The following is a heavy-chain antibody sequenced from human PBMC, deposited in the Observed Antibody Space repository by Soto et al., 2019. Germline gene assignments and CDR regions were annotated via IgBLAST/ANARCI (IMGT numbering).Heavy chain of an antibody. CDR3: ATDRSAVTTPFDP. V-gene: IGHV4-39*01. J-gene: IGHJ5*02. Sequence: SETLSLTCTVSGGSISSSSYYWGWIRQPPGKGLEWIGSIYYSGSTYYNPSLKSRVTISVDTSKNQFSLKLSSVTAADTAVYYCATDRSAVTTPFDPWGQGTLVTVSS. D-gene: IGHD4-17*01. CDR1: GGSISSSSYY. CDR2: IYYSGST.